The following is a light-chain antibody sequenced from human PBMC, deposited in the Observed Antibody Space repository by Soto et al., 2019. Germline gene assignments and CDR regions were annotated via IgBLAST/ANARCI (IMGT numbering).Light chain of an antibody. CDR1: SSDVGGSDF. V-gene: IGLV2-14*03. J-gene: IGLJ1*01. Sequence: QSALTQPASVSGSPGQSIAISCTGTSSDVGGSDFVSWYQHHPGKAPKLIIHDVNNRPSGVSARFSGSKSGNTASLTISGRQAEGEADYFCSSYTTGNTPYVFGAGTKLTVL. CDR2: DVN. CDR3: SSYTTGNTPYV.